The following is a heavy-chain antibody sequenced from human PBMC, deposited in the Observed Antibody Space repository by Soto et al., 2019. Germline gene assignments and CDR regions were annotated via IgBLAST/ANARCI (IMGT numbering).Heavy chain of an antibody. CDR2: IYYSGST. D-gene: IGHD4-17*01. CDR1: GGSISRGGYY. V-gene: IGHV4-31*03. J-gene: IGHJ4*02. Sequence: SETLSLTCTVSGGSISRGGYYCSWIRQHPGKGLEWIGYIYYSGSTYYNPSLKSRVTISVDTSKNQFSLKLSSVTAADTAVYYCARGVASLYGRVTFDYWGQGTLVTVSS. CDR3: ARGVASLYGRVTFDY.